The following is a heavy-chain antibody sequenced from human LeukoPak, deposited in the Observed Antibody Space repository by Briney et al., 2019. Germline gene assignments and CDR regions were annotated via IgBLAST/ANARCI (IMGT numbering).Heavy chain of an antibody. Sequence: PGGSLRLSCAASGFTFSSYSMNWVRQAPGKGLGWVSSISSSSSYIYYADSVKGRFTISRDNAKNSLYLQMNSLRAEDTAVYYCAREVDDFWSGGVGFDPWGQGTLVTVSS. J-gene: IGHJ5*02. V-gene: IGHV3-21*01. CDR3: AREVDDFWSGGVGFDP. D-gene: IGHD3-3*01. CDR1: GFTFSSYS. CDR2: ISSSSSYI.